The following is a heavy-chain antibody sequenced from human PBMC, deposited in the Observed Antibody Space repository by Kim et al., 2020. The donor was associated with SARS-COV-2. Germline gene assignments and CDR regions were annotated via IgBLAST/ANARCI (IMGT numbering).Heavy chain of an antibody. CDR1: GFSVTTNY. J-gene: IGHJ4*02. CDR3: ARGSGSYYKDPG. CDR2: IFTGGSA. V-gene: IGHV3-53*01. D-gene: IGHD3-10*01. Sequence: GGSLRLSCAVSGFSVTTNYMSWVRQAPGKGLEWVSVIFTGGSAHYIDSVRGRFTISRDSSTNTLYLQMNSLRAEDTAIYYCARGSGSYYKDPGWGQGTLVTVSS.